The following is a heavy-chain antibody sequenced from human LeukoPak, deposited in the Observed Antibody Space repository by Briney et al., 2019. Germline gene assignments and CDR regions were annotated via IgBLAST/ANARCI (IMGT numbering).Heavy chain of an antibody. D-gene: IGHD6-19*01. CDR3: ARGYSSGWYEEGHFDY. CDR1: GDSIRSSSHY. Sequence: SETLSLTCTVSGDSIRSSSHYWGWIRQPPGKGLEWIGSIQYSGITYYNPSLKSRVTISVDTSKNQFSLKLSSVTAADTAVYYCARGYSSGWYEEGHFDYWGQGTLVTVSS. J-gene: IGHJ4*02. V-gene: IGHV4-39*07. CDR2: IQYSGIT.